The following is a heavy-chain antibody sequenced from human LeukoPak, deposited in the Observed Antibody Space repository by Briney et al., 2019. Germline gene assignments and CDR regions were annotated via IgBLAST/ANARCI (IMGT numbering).Heavy chain of an antibody. V-gene: IGHV3-20*04. CDR3: ARAPITSPFYFDS. Sequence: GGSLRLSCTASGFAFDEYGMSWVRQVPGKGLEWVSGINWSGGSTGYADPLRGRFTISRDNAKNSLYLQMDSLRAEDTALYYCARAPITSPFYFDSWGQGTLVTVSS. J-gene: IGHJ4*02. CDR2: INWSGGST. CDR1: GFAFDEYG. D-gene: IGHD2-2*01.